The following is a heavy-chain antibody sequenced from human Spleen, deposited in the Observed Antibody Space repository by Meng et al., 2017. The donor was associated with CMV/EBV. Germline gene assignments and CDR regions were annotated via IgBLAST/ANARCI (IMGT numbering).Heavy chain of an antibody. J-gene: IGHJ4*02. CDR3: AREGSYYYDSSGLDY. V-gene: IGHV4-30-4*08. CDR1: GGSISSGDYY. D-gene: IGHD3-22*01. CDR2: IYYSGST. Sequence: QVQLQESGPGLVKPSETLSLTCAVYGGSISSGDYYWSWIRQPPGKGLEWIGYIYYSGSTYYNPSLKSRVTISVDTSKNQFSLKLSSVTAADTAVYYCAREGSYYYDSSGLDYWGQGTLVTVSS.